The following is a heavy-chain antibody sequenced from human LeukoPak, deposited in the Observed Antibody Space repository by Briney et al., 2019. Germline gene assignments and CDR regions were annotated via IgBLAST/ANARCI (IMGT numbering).Heavy chain of an antibody. CDR1: GFTFSSYA. D-gene: IGHD2/OR15-2a*01. V-gene: IGHV3-30-3*01. Sequence: GGSLRLSCAASGFTFSSYAMHWVRQAPGKGLEWVAVISYDGSNKYYADSVKGRFTISRDNSKNTLYLQMNSLRAEDTAVYYCARDSSGMDVWGQGTTVTVSS. CDR2: ISYDGSNK. CDR3: ARDSSGMDV. J-gene: IGHJ6*02.